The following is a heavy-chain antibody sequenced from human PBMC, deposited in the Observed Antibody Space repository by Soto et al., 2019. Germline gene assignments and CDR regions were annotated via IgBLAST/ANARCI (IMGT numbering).Heavy chain of an antibody. V-gene: IGHV3-30-3*01. J-gene: IGHJ4*02. CDR1: GFTFSSYA. Sequence: GGSLRLSCAASGFTFSSYAMHWVRQAPGKGLEWVAVISYDGSNKYYADSVKGRFTISRDNSKNTLYLQMNSLRAEDTAVYYCARDPDNPFVVVVAAEGFDYWGQGTLVTVSS. CDR2: ISYDGSNK. D-gene: IGHD2-15*01. CDR3: ARDPDNPFVVVVAAEGFDY.